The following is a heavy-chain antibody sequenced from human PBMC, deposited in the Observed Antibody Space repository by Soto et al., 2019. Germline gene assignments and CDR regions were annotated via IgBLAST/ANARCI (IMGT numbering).Heavy chain of an antibody. V-gene: IGHV4-31*03. D-gene: IGHD3-10*01. J-gene: IGHJ4*02. CDR1: GGSISSDNYY. Sequence: QVQLRESGPGLVKPSQTLSLTCTVSGGSISSDNYYCSWIRHLPAKGLVWIGYISYTGRTSYNPSLRSRVAISVDTSKNQCSLNLNSVTAADTAVYYCAVSPSSVNFDYWGQGTLVTVSS. CDR3: AVSPSSVNFDY. CDR2: ISYTGRT.